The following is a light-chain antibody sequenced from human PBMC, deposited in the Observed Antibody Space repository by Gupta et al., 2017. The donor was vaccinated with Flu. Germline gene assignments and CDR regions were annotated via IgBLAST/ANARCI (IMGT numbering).Light chain of an antibody. CDR1: SSHTGNKY. J-gene: IGLJ3*02. Sequence: SSSHTGNKYVSWYQQFPRTAPKHLIYENYMRPSGFPDRVSGSKSGTSATLDITGLQTGDEADYYCGTWDSSLSTVVFGGGTKLTVL. CDR2: ENY. CDR3: GTWDSSLSTVV. V-gene: IGLV1-51*02.